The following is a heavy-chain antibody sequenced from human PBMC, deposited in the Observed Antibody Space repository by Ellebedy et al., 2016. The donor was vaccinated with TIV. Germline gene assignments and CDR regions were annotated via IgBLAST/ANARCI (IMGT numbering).Heavy chain of an antibody. CDR2: IGGGDT. CDR3: AKDAVPRNSLYDAHDV. Sequence: GGSLRLSCVASGLTFTIYAMTWVRQSPGRGLEWVSSIGGGDTYYADSVKGRFTISRDNSRNTVYLQMNSLRAEDTAIYYCAKDAVPRNSLYDAHDVWGQGTMVTVSS. CDR1: GLTFTIYA. D-gene: IGHD4-23*01. V-gene: IGHV3-23*01. J-gene: IGHJ3*01.